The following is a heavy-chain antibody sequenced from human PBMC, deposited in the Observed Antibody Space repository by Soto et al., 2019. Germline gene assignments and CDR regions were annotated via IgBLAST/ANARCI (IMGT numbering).Heavy chain of an antibody. J-gene: IGHJ3*01. V-gene: IGHV3-48*01. D-gene: IGHD3-22*01. CDR2: IGIGSSTK. CDR3: ARDQLYYNDISGRPLNAFDV. Sequence: GGSLRLSCAASGFTFRNYRMNSGRQAPGKGLEWVSYIGIGSSTKYYADSVKGRFTISRDNAKNSLYLQMNSLRAEDTAVYYCARDQLYYNDISGRPLNAFDVWGQGTMVTVAS. CDR1: GFTFRNYR.